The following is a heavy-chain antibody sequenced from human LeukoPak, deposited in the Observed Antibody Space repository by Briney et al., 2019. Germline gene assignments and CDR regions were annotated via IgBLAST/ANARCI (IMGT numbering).Heavy chain of an antibody. CDR3: ARAQHSGYERDQYYFDY. V-gene: IGHV3-74*01. CDR1: GFTFSSYW. J-gene: IGHJ4*02. CDR2: INSDGSST. D-gene: IGHD5-12*01. Sequence: GGSLRLSCAASGFTFSSYWMHWVRQAPGKGLVWDSSINSDGSSTNYANSVKGRFTISRDNAKNTLYLQMNSLRAEDTAVYYCARAQHSGYERDQYYFDYWGQGTLVTVSS.